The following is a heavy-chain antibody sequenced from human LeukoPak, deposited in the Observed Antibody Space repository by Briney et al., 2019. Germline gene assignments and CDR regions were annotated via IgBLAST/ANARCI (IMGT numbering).Heavy chain of an antibody. CDR3: ARELRIAVAGNIDY. V-gene: IGHV3-23*01. J-gene: IGHJ4*02. D-gene: IGHD6-19*01. Sequence: GGSLRLSCAASGFTFSSYAMSWVRQAPGKGLEWVSAISGSGGSTYYADSVKGRFTISRDNSKNTLYLQMNSLRADNTAVYYCARELRIAVAGNIDYWGQGTLVTVSS. CDR2: ISGSGGST. CDR1: GFTFSSYA.